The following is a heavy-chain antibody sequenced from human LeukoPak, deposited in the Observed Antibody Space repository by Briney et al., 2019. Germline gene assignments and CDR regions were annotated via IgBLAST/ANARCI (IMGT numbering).Heavy chain of an antibody. CDR1: GYTFNSYF. V-gene: IGHV1-46*02. J-gene: IGHJ3*01. CDR2: LKPSAPST. D-gene: IGHD6-13*01. CDR3: ARSSTSLIALDV. Sequence: ASVKVSCKASGYTFNSYFIHWVRQAPGQGLEWMGLLKPSAPSTSFASKFQGRVTITRDTSTSTVYMELHSLTSEDTAVYYCARSSTSLIALDVWGQGTMVTVSS.